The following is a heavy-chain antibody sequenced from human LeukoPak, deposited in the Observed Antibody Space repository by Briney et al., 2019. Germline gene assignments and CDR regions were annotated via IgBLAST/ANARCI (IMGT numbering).Heavy chain of an antibody. CDR1: GGSISSYY. D-gene: IGHD2-15*01. CDR2: IYTSGST. J-gene: IGHJ6*02. V-gene: IGHV4-4*07. CDR3: ASRYCSGGSCRPDWGYYGMDV. Sequence: SETLSLTCTLPGGSISSYYWSWIRQPAGKGLEWIGRIYTSGSTNYNPSLKSRVTMSVDTSKNQFSLKLSSVTAADTAVYYCASRYCSGGSCRPDWGYYGMDVWGQGTTVTVSS.